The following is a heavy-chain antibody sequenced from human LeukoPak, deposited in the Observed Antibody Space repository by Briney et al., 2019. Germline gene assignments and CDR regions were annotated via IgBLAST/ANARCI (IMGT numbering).Heavy chain of an antibody. V-gene: IGHV1-2*02. Sequence: ASVKVSCKASGYTFTGYYMHWVRQAPGQGLEWMGWINPNSGGTNYAQKFQGRVTMTRDTSISTAYMELSSLRSEDTAVYYCATGPTIFGVVIPYYFDYWGQGTLVTVSS. CDR1: GYTFTGYY. D-gene: IGHD3-3*01. CDR2: INPNSGGT. CDR3: ATGPTIFGVVIPYYFDY. J-gene: IGHJ4*02.